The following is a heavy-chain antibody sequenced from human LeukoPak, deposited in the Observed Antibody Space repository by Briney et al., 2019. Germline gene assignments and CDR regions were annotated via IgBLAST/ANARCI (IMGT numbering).Heavy chain of an antibody. CDR2: INQGEGEK. CDR3: ARGRFIAGTTAYYFDY. D-gene: IGHD1-26*01. CDR1: GFTFSSHW. Sequence: PGGSLRLSCVDSGFTFSSHWMGWVRQAPGKGLEWVANINQGEGEKYYVDSVKGRFTISRDNAKKSLFLQMNSLRAEDTAVYYCARGRFIAGTTAYYFDYWGQGTLVTVSS. J-gene: IGHJ4*02. V-gene: IGHV3-7*03.